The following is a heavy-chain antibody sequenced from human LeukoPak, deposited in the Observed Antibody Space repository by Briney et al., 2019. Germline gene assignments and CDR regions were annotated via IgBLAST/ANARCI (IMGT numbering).Heavy chain of an antibody. CDR1: GGSISSYY. CDR3: ARQDPYAFDI. Sequence: SETLSLTCTVSGGSISSYYWSWIRQPPGKGLEWIGYIYYSGSANYNPSLKSRVTISVDTSKNQFSLKLSSVTAADTAVYYCARQDPYAFDIWGQGTMVTVSS. J-gene: IGHJ3*02. CDR2: IYYSGSA. V-gene: IGHV4-59*08.